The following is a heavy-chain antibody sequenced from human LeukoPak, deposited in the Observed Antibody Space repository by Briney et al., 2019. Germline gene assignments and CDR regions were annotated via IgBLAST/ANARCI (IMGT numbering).Heavy chain of an antibody. CDR1: GFTFSNYW. V-gene: IGHV3-74*03. Sequence: GSLRLSCAASGFTFSNYWMYWVRQAPGKGLVCVSRINTDGSSTSYADSVTGRFTISRDDAKNTLYLQMNSLRTEDTAVYYCTISAPGKRYFDNWGQGTLVIVSS. CDR3: TISAPGKRYFDN. CDR2: INTDGSST. J-gene: IGHJ4*02. D-gene: IGHD3-10*01.